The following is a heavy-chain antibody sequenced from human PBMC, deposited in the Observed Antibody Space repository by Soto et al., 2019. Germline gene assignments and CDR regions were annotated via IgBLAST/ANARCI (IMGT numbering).Heavy chain of an antibody. V-gene: IGHV1-2*02. Sequence: QVHLEQSGAEVKKAGASVKISCKASGYSFAAYYINWVRQVSGQGLEWMGWINPNTGVTDYAQKFQGRVTLTRDTSIKTAYLELTSRRSDDTAVYYCAKIYTWNEWQGGSDYWGQGTLLTVSS. D-gene: IGHD3-3*01. CDR1: GYSFAAYY. J-gene: IGHJ4*02. CDR3: AKIYTWNEWQGGSDY. CDR2: INPNTGVT.